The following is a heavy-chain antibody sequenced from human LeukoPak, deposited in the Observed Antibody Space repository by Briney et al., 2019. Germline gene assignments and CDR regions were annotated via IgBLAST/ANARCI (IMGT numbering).Heavy chain of an antibody. V-gene: IGHV4-34*01. CDR3: ASRTYNRDY. J-gene: IGHJ4*02. D-gene: IGHD1-1*01. CDR1: GGSFSGYY. CDR2: INHSGST. Sequence: SETLSLTCAVYGGSFSGYYWSWIRQPPGKGLEWIGEINHSGSTNYNPSLKSRVTISVDTSKNQFSLKLSAVTAADTAVYYCASRTYNRDYWGQGTLVTVSS.